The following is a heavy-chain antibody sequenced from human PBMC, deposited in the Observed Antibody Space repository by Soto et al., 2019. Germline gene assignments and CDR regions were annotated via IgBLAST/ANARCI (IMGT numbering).Heavy chain of an antibody. V-gene: IGHV1-2*04. Sequence: QVQMVQSGAEVKKPGASVKVSCKASGYTFTGYYMHWVRQAPGQGLEWMGWINPNSGGTNYAQKFQGWVTMTRDTSISAAYREQSRLISDDTAVYYCAIGDASYYDFCSGYSHNWFDPCGQGTLVTVSS. CDR2: INPNSGGT. D-gene: IGHD3-3*01. J-gene: IGHJ5*02. CDR3: AIGDASYYDFCSGYSHNWFDP. CDR1: GYTFTGYY.